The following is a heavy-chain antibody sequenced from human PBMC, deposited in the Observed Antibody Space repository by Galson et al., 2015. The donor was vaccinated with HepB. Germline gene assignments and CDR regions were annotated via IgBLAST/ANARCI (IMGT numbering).Heavy chain of an antibody. J-gene: IGHJ4*02. V-gene: IGHV3-23*01. CDR3: AKTSGFFDY. D-gene: IGHD6-25*01. Sequence: SLRLSCAASGFTFSNYAMSWFRQAPGRVLEWVSSISISGRNTYYADSVRGRFTISRDNPKNMVHLQINSLGAEDTAVYFCAKTSGFFDYWGQGTLVTVSS. CDR2: ISISGRNT. CDR1: GFTFSNYA.